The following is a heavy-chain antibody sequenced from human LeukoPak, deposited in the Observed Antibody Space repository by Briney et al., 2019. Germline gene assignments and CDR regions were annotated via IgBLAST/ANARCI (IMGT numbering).Heavy chain of an antibody. CDR2: IYYSGST. Sequence: SETLSLTCTVAGGSISSSSYYWGWIRQPPGKGLEWIGSIYYSGSTYYNPSLKSRVTISVDTSKNQFSLKLSSVTAADTAVYYCARHEYGLLDYWGQGTLVTVSS. CDR1: GGSISSSSYY. J-gene: IGHJ4*02. CDR3: ARHEYGLLDY. V-gene: IGHV4-39*01. D-gene: IGHD4/OR15-4a*01.